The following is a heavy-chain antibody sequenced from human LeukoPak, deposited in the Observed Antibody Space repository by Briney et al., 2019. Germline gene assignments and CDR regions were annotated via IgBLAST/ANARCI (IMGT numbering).Heavy chain of an antibody. D-gene: IGHD4-17*01. J-gene: IGHJ4*02. CDR3: ARVPTTVSDYFDC. Sequence: SQTLSLTCTVSGGSISSGGCYWSWIRQHPVKGLEWIGYIYYTGNTYYNPSLKTRLTISVDTSKNQFSLKLRSVTAADTAVYYCARVPTTVSDYFDCWGRGTLVTVSS. V-gene: IGHV4-31*03. CDR1: GGSISSGGCY. CDR2: IYYTGNT.